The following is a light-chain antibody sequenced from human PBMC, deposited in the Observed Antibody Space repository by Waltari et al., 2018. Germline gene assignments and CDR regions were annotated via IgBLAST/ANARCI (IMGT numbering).Light chain of an antibody. V-gene: IGLV2-14*01. J-gene: IGLJ3*02. Sequence: QSALTQPASVSGSPGQSITISCTGTSSDVGGYNYVSWYQQHPGNFPKLLIFDVSNRPSGVSNRFSGSKSGNTASLTISGLQAEDESDYYCCSFTSRSTWVFGGGTKLTVL. CDR1: SSDVGGYNY. CDR3: CSFTSRSTWV. CDR2: DVS.